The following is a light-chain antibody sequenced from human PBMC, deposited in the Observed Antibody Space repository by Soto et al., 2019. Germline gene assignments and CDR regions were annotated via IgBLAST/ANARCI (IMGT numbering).Light chain of an antibody. V-gene: IGLV1-47*01. J-gene: IGLJ2*01. CDR2: RNT. CDR3: AAWDDSLSGVV. Sequence: QSVLTQPPSASGTPGQRVTISCSGSSSNIGKNYVYWYQQLPGRAPKLLIYRNTQRPSGVPDQFSGSKSGTSASLAISGLRSEDEADYYCAAWDDSLSGVVFGGGTKLTVL. CDR1: SSNIGKNY.